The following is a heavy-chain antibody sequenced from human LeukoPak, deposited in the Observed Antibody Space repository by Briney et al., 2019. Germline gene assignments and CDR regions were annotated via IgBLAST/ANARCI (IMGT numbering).Heavy chain of an antibody. CDR2: ISESGGGT. Sequence: GGSLRLSCAASGFTFSSYAMSWVRQAPGKGLEWVSSISESGGGTYYADSVKGRFTISRDNSKNTLYLQMNSLRAEDTAVYYCARDRQYYYDSSGYYYMQYWGQGTLVTVSS. V-gene: IGHV3-23*01. CDR1: GFTFSSYA. J-gene: IGHJ4*02. CDR3: ARDRQYYYDSSGYYYMQY. D-gene: IGHD3-22*01.